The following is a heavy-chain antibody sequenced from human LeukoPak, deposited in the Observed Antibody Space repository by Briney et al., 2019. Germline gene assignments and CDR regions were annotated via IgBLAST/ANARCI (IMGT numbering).Heavy chain of an antibody. CDR3: ARISSGWYSDY. Sequence: GGSLRLSCAASGFTFSGSWRHWVRKAPGKGLGWVSRINSDGSRTSYADSVKGRFTISRDNAKNTLNLQMNSLRAEDTAVYYCARISSGWYSDYWGQGTLVTVSA. CDR1: GFTFSGSW. J-gene: IGHJ4*02. V-gene: IGHV3-74*01. CDR2: INSDGSRT. D-gene: IGHD6-19*01.